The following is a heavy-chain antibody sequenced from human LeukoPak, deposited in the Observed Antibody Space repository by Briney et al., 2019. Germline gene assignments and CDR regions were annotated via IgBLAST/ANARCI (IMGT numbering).Heavy chain of an antibody. Sequence: PGGSLRLSCAASGFTFSTYAMSWVRQIPGKGLEWVSAISGSDDGTYYADSVKGRFTISRDNAKNSLYLQMNSLRAEDTAVYYCARDYHRFLELTTIKIGRRRSGLAYWGQGTLVTVSS. J-gene: IGHJ4*02. CDR1: GFTFSTYA. CDR2: ISGSDDGT. V-gene: IGHV3-23*01. CDR3: ARDYHRFLELTTIKIGRRRSGLAY. D-gene: IGHD3-3*01.